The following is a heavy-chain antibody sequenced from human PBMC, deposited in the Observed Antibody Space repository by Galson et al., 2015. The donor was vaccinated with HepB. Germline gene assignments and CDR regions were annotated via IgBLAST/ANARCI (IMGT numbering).Heavy chain of an antibody. J-gene: IGHJ6*02. CDR1: GFTFDDYA. CDR3: AKDIGAIAARTYGMDV. CDR2: ISWNSGSI. D-gene: IGHD6-6*01. Sequence: SLRLSCAASGFTFDDYAMHWVRQAPGKGLEWVSGISWNSGSIGYADSVKGRFTISRDNAKNSLYLQMNSLRAEDTALYYCAKDIGAIAARTYGMDVWGQGTTVTVSS. V-gene: IGHV3-9*01.